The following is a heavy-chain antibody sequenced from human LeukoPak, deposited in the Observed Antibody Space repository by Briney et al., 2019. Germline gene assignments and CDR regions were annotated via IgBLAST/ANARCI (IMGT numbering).Heavy chain of an antibody. Sequence: GGSLRLSCAASGFTFDDYAMHWVRQAPGKGLEWVSGISWNSGSIGYADSVKGRFTISRDNAKNSLYLQMNSLRAEDTALYYCAKDSGRGRYGSGSYDYWGQGTLVTVS. CDR3: AKDSGRGRYGSGSYDY. V-gene: IGHV3-9*01. CDR1: GFTFDDYA. CDR2: ISWNSGSI. J-gene: IGHJ4*02. D-gene: IGHD3-10*01.